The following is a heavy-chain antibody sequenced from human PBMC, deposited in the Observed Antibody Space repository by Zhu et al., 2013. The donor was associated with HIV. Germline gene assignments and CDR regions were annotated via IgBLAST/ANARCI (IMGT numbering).Heavy chain of an antibody. V-gene: IGHV1-8*01. CDR2: MNPNSGNT. CDR3: ARGHYDFWSGYLDSWGYEYGMDV. CDR1: GYTFTSYD. Sequence: QVQLVQSGAEVKKPGASVKVSCKASGYTFTSYDINWVRQATGQGLEWMGWMNPNSGNTGYAQKFQGRVTMTRNTSISTAYMELSSLRSEDTAVYYCARGHYDFWSGYLDSWGYEYGMDVWGQGTTVTVSS. D-gene: IGHD3-3*01. J-gene: IGHJ6*02.